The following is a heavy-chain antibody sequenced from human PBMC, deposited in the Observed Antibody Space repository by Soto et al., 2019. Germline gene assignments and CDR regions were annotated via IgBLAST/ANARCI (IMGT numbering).Heavy chain of an antibody. CDR2: IRPYNGDT. CDR3: ARRAEDHYFFYMGV. CDR1: GYSFSSYG. J-gene: IGHJ6*03. Sequence: QAQLVQSGSEVKKPGASVKVACKASGYSFSSYGIVWVRQAPGQGLEWMGWIRPYNGDTNSAQKFQARVTLTTDISTSTASMELRSLRYDDTAVYFCARRAEDHYFFYMGVWGKGTTVTVSS. D-gene: IGHD3-10*01. V-gene: IGHV1-18*01.